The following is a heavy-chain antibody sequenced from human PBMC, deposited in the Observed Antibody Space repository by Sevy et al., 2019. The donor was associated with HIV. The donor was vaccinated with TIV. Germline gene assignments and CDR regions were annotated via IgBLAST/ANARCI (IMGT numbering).Heavy chain of an antibody. V-gene: IGHV3-23*01. CDR1: GFTFSSYA. CDR2: ISGSGGST. Sequence: GGSLRLSCAASGFTFSSYAMSWVRQAPGKGLEWVSAISGSGGSTYYADSVKGRFTISRDNSKNTRYLQMNSLRAEETAVYYCAKDGDYYDSSGYYSLFDYWGQGTLVTVSS. CDR3: AKDGDYYDSSGYYSLFDY. J-gene: IGHJ4*02. D-gene: IGHD3-22*01.